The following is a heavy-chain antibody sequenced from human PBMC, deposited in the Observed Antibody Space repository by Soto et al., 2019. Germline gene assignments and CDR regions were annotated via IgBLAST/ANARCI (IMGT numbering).Heavy chain of an antibody. J-gene: IGHJ5*02. V-gene: IGHV3-9*01. Sequence: EGQLVESGGGLVQPGRSLRLSCAGSGFTFDDYAMHWVRLAPGRGLEWVSVISWDSAAIAYADSVKGRFTISRDNAKKSLYLQMNSLRPEDTAMYYCGRGPMTAFGVVLPQWRPIDPWGQGTLVIVSS. CDR1: GFTFDDYA. CDR2: ISWDSAAI. D-gene: IGHD3-3*01. CDR3: GRGPMTAFGVVLPQWRPIDP.